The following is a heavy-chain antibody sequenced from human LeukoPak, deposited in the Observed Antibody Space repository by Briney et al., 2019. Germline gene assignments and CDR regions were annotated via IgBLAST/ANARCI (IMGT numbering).Heavy chain of an antibody. CDR3: ARGKLGGGTTRLGGWSWSAP. Sequence: SETLSLTCAVYGGSFSGYYWSWIRQPPGKGLEWIGEINHSGSTNYNPSLKSRVTISIDTSKNQFSLKLSSVTAADTAVYYCARGKLGGGTTRLGGWSWSAPGGQETLVPVS. CDR2: INHSGST. CDR1: GGSFSGYY. D-gene: IGHD3-16*01. J-gene: IGHJ5*02. V-gene: IGHV4-34*01.